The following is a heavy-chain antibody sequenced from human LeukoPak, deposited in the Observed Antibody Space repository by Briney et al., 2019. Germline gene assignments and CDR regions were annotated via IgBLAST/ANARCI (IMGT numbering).Heavy chain of an antibody. J-gene: IGHJ4*02. Sequence: GGSLRLSCAASGFTFSSYSMNWVRQAPGKGLEWVSYISSSSSTIYYADSVKGRFTISRDNSKNTLYLQMNSLRAEDTAVYYCAKGQGIAVAVVGYWGQGTLVTVSS. V-gene: IGHV3-48*01. CDR1: GFTFSSYS. CDR2: ISSSSSTI. CDR3: AKGQGIAVAVVGY. D-gene: IGHD6-19*01.